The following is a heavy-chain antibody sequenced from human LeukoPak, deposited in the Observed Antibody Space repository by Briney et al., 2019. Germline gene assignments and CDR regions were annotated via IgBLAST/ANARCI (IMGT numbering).Heavy chain of an antibody. CDR2: TVGGGDGT. D-gene: IGHD1-26*01. CDR1: GFTFSNYN. J-gene: IGHJ4*02. V-gene: IGHV3-23*01. CDR3: AKDVGKWESLHFFDY. Sequence: PGGSLRLSCAASGFTFSNYNMNWVRQAPGKGLEWVAVTVGGGDGTYYADSVKGRFTISRDNSNNTLYLQMNSLRAEDTAVYYCAKDVGKWESLHFFDYWGQGTLVTVSS.